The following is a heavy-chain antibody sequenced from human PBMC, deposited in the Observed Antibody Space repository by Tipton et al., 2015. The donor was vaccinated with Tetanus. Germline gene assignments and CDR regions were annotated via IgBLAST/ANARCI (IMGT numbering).Heavy chain of an antibody. Sequence: TLSLTCTVSGASISSNTYYWGWIRRPPGKGLEWIGYISYSGSTNSNYSLKSRITISQDTSKNQFSLKLTSVTAADTAVYYCARANYDFPKKGPFDSWGQGTLVIVSS. J-gene: IGHJ4*02. CDR1: GASISSNTYY. CDR2: ISYSGST. CDR3: ARANYDFPKKGPFDS. V-gene: IGHV4-61*05. D-gene: IGHD3-3*01.